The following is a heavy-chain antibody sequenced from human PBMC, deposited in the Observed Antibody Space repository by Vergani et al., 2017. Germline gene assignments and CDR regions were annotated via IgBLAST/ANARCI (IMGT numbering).Heavy chain of an antibody. V-gene: IGHV4-31*03. J-gene: IGHJ3*02. CDR2: IYSSAST. CDR1: GGSISRGGSY. CDR3: ARASGGGDCYKGCDAFDI. D-gene: IGHD2-21*02. Sequence: QVQLQESGPGLVPPSQTLSLTCTLSGGSISRGGSYWTWLRQPPGKGLEWIGYIYSSASTYYNPSLKSRVTRSVDTSKNQFSLKLSSVTAADTAVYYCARASGGGDCYKGCDAFDIWGQGTMVTVSS.